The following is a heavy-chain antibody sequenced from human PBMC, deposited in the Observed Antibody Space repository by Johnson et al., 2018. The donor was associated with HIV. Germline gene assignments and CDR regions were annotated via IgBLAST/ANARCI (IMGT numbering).Heavy chain of an antibody. V-gene: IGHV3-30*03. J-gene: IGHJ3*02. D-gene: IGHD7-27*01. CDR3: GMSGVEDAAFDI. Sequence: QVQLVESGGGLVRPGGSLRLSCAASGFSFRSYWMSWVRPAPGKGLEWVAIISYDGSNKYYADSVKGRFTISRDNSKNTLYLQMNSLRAEDTAVFYCGMSGVEDAAFDIWGQGTMVTVSS. CDR1: GFSFRSYW. CDR2: ISYDGSNK.